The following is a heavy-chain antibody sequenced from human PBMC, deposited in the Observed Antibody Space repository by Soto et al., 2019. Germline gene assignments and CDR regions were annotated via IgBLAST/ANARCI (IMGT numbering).Heavy chain of an antibody. CDR2: ITIYNGNT. CDR1: GYTFISYG. J-gene: IGHJ4*02. Sequence: QVQLVQSGAEVKKPGASVKVSCKASGYTFISYGISWVRQAPGQGLEWMGWITIYNGNTNYAQKLQGRVTMTTDTSTSTAYMELRSLRSDDTAVYYCARVGDTYYYDSSGYQAGAGHYWGQGTLVTVSS. D-gene: IGHD3-22*01. CDR3: ARVGDTYYYDSSGYQAGAGHY. V-gene: IGHV1-18*01.